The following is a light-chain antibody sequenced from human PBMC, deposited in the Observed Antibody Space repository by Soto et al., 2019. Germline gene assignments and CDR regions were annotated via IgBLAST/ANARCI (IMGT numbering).Light chain of an antibody. V-gene: IGKV3-20*01. CDR1: QSFDSSF. CDR3: HHYCGSPPGT. CDR2: GAS. Sequence: EIVLTQSPGTLSLSPGERATLSCRASQSFDSSFLAWYHHLPCRSPRLLIHGASSRATGIPDRFIGSGSGTDFPLTIIRLEPEDFAVYYCHHYCGSPPGTFGQGTKVEIK. J-gene: IGKJ1*01.